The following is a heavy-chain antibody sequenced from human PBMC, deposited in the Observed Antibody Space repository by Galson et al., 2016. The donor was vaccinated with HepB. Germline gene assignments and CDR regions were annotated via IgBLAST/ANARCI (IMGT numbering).Heavy chain of an antibody. Sequence: ETLSLTCTVSGGPINSSSYYWAWIRQPPGKGLEWIASIYYSGGIYYNPSLKSRVAMSADKSKNQFSLKLSFVTAADTAVYYCARDSGVTAARTSFLFDSWGQGTLVTVSS. J-gene: IGHJ4*02. V-gene: IGHV4-39*07. CDR3: ARDSGVTAARTSFLFDS. CDR1: GGPINSSSYY. D-gene: IGHD6-13*01. CDR2: IYYSGGI.